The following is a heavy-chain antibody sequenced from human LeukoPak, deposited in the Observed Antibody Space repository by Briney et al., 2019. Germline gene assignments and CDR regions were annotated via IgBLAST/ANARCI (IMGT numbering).Heavy chain of an antibody. CDR3: ARDGEIAARFYYYYYMDV. J-gene: IGHJ6*03. CDR2: INPNSGGT. CDR1: GYTFTGYY. D-gene: IGHD6-6*01. Sequence: GPVKVSCKASGYTFTGYYMHWVRQAPGQGLEWMGWINPNSGGTNYAQKFQGRVTMTTDTSTSTAYMELRSLRSDDTAVYYCARDGEIAARFYYYYYMDVWGKGTTVTVSS. V-gene: IGHV1-2*02.